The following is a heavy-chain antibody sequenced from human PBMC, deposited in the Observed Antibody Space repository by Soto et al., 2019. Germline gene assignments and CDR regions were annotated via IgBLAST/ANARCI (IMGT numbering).Heavy chain of an antibody. D-gene: IGHD3-10*01. CDR1: GSTFITYY. CDR3: AKARGWFDP. J-gene: IGHJ5*02. V-gene: IGHV1-46*01. Sequence: QVQLVQSGPEVKKPGASVKISCKASGSTFITYYIHWVRQAPGQGLAWMGVINPNGGSTDYAQKFQGRVTMTRDTSTSTVYLELSSLRSEDTAVYYCAKARGWFDPWGQGTLVTVSS. CDR2: INPNGGST.